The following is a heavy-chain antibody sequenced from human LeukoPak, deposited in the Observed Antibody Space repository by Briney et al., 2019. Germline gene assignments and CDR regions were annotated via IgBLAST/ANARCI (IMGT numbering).Heavy chain of an antibody. CDR3: ARGHEWLLPPFDY. CDR1: GFTFSSYS. Sequence: PGGSLRLSCAASGFTFSSYSMNWVRQAPGKGLEWVSSISSSSSYIYYADSVKGRFTISRDNAKNSLYLQMNSLRAEDTAVYYCARGHEWLLPPFDYWGQGTLVTVSS. D-gene: IGHD5-12*01. V-gene: IGHV3-21*01. CDR2: ISSSSSYI. J-gene: IGHJ4*02.